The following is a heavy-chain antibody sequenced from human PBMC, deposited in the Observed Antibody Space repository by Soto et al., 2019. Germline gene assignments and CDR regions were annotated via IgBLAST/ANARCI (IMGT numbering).Heavy chain of an antibody. V-gene: IGHV1-18*01. J-gene: IGHJ2*01. CDR1: GYTFSDYA. D-gene: IGHD2-15*01. Sequence: QVQLVQSGGEVKKPGASVKVSCQASGYTFSDYAISSVRQAPGQGLEWMGWISASTRNTDQAQNFQGRVIMTLDTSTNAAYMELRSLRSDDTAVYYCVRCYCSVGSCYACWHFDLWGRGTLVTVSS. CDR2: ISASTRNT. CDR3: VRCYCSVGSCYACWHFDL.